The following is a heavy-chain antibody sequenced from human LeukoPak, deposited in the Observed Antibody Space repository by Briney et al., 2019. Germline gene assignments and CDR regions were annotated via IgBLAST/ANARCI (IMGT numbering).Heavy chain of an antibody. D-gene: IGHD3-22*01. J-gene: IGHJ4*02. V-gene: IGHV4-34*01. Sequence: SETLSLTCAVSGASFSGDYWNWLRQPPGKGLEWIAEINHSGRSNFNPSLQGRVTISVDTSKNQFSLNLSSVTAADTARYYCARGLYDSGDYYYGIRAYYFDQWGQGTLVTVSS. CDR3: ARGLYDSGDYYYGIRAYYFDQ. CDR1: GASFSGDY. CDR2: INHSGRS.